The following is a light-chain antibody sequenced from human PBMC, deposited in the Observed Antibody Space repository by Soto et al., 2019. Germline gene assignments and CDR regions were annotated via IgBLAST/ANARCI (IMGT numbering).Light chain of an antibody. J-gene: IGKJ1*01. Sequence: EIVLPQSPVTLSLSPGERATLSFRTSQSVIRYLALYQHTPGQAPRLLIYDASKRAPGIPARFTGSGSGTDFTLTISRLEPEDFAFYYCQQRINWPPGPCGQGTKV. CDR3: QQRINWPPGP. CDR1: QSVIRY. V-gene: IGKV3-11*01. CDR2: DAS.